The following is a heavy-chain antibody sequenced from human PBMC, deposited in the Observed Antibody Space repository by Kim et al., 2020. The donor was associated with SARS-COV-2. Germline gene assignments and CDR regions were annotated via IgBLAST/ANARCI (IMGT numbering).Heavy chain of an antibody. J-gene: IGHJ4*02. D-gene: IGHD5-18*01. Sequence: YYADSVKGRFTNTRDNAKSAMYLQMNSLRTEDTAVYYCARDLSDSYGYDYWGQGTLVTVSS. V-gene: IGHV3-21*01. CDR3: ARDLSDSYGYDY.